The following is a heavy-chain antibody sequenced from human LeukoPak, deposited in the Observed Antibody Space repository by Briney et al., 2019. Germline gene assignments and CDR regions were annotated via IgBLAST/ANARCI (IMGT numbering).Heavy chain of an antibody. CDR1: GVSISSYY. CDR3: ARARGGYQFDY. J-gene: IGHJ4*02. Sequence: SETLSLTCTVSGVSISSYYWSWIRQPPGKGLEWIGYIYNSGSTNHNPSLRSRVTISVDTSKNQFSLKLSSVTAADTAVYYCARARGGYQFDYWGQGTLVTVSS. D-gene: IGHD3-16*01. V-gene: IGHV4-59*01. CDR2: IYNSGST.